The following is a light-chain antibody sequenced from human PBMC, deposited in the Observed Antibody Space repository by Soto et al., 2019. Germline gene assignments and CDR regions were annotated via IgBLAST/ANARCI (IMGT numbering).Light chain of an antibody. J-gene: IGKJ2*01. V-gene: IGKV1-5*03. Sequence: DIQMTQSPSTLSASVGDRVTITCRASQSISSWLAWYQQKPEKAPKLLLYKASSLQSGVPSRFSGSGSETEFTLTISSLQPDDFATYYCQQYSSHSPYTFGQGTKLEIK. CDR2: KAS. CDR3: QQYSSHSPYT. CDR1: QSISSW.